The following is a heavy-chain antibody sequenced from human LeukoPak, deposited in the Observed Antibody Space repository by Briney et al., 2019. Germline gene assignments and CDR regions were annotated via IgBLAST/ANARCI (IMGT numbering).Heavy chain of an antibody. J-gene: IGHJ4*02. V-gene: IGHV3-30*18. CDR2: ISYDGSNK. CDR3: AKDWAPLLLWFGELFRGPWLDY. Sequence: GGSLRFSCAASGFTFSSYGMHWVRQAPGKGLEWVAVISYDGSNKYYADSVKGRFTISRDNSKNTLYLQMNSLRAEDTAVYYCAKDWAPLLLWFGELFRGPWLDYWGQGTLVTVSS. D-gene: IGHD3-10*01. CDR1: GFTFSSYG.